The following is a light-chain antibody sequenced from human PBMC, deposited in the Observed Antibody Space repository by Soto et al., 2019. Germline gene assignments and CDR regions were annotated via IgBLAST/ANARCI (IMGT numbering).Light chain of an antibody. V-gene: IGKV3-20*01. CDR3: QQYGISRFT. CDR1: QAVSNIY. Sequence: EIVLTQSPGTLSLSPGERATLSCRASQAVSNIYLAWYQQKPGQAPRLLLYGASYRASGIPDRFSGSGSGTDFTLTISRLEPEDFAVYYCQQYGISRFTFGPGTKVDLK. J-gene: IGKJ3*01. CDR2: GAS.